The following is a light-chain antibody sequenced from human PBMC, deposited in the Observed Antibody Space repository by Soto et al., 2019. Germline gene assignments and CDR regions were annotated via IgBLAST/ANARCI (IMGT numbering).Light chain of an antibody. CDR1: QSVSNNY. Sequence: ELVLTQSPGALSLSPGERGTLSYRVIQSVSNNYLAWYQQKPGQAPRLLIYRASTRATGIPARFGGSGSGKVFTITISRLEPEYSALDYYQQYRSSGTFGQGTKVDI. CDR3: QQYRSSGT. V-gene: IGKV3-20*01. CDR2: RAS. J-gene: IGKJ1*01.